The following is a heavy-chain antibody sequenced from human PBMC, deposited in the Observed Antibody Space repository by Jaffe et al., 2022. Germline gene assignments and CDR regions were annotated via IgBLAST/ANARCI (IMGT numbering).Heavy chain of an antibody. CDR3: ARGVGYCTGGVCYTGWVDY. Sequence: EVQLVQSGAEVKKPGESLKISCKGSGYSFTSYWIGWVRQMPGKGLEWMGIIYPGDSDTRYSPSFQGQVTISADKSISTAYLQWSSLKASDTAMYYCARGVGYCTGGVCYTGWVDYWGQGTLVTVSS. J-gene: IGHJ4*02. CDR1: GYSFTSYW. V-gene: IGHV5-51*03. D-gene: IGHD2-8*02. CDR2: IYPGDSDT.